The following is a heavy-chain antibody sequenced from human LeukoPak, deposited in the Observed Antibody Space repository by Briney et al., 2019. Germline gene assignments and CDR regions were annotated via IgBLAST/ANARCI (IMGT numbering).Heavy chain of an antibody. V-gene: IGHV3-7*03. Sequence: PGGSLRLSCAASGFTFSSYWMTWVRQAPGKGLEWVANIKQDGSEKYYVDSVKGRFTISRDNAKNSLYLQMNSLRAEDTALYYCARTNNAYSSGWYLGTTDYWGQGSLVTVSS. CDR1: GFTFSSYW. CDR3: ARTNNAYSSGWYLGTTDY. D-gene: IGHD6-19*01. J-gene: IGHJ4*02. CDR2: IKQDGSEK.